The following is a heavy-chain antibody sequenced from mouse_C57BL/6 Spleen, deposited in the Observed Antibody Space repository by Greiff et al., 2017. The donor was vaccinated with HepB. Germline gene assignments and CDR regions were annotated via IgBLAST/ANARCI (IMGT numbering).Heavy chain of an antibody. CDR1: GYTFTSYW. Sequence: QVQLQQPGAELVKPGASVKVSCKASGYTFTSYWMHWVKQRPGQGLEWIGRIHPSDSVTNYNQKFKGKATFTVAKSSSTAYMQLSSLTSVDSAVYSCAIWGTVVATDYWGQGTTRTVSS. J-gene: IGHJ2*01. V-gene: IGHV1-74*01. D-gene: IGHD1-1*01. CDR2: IHPSDSVT. CDR3: AIWGTVVATDY.